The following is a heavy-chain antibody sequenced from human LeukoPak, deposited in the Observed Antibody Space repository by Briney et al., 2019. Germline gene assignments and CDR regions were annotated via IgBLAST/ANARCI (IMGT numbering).Heavy chain of an antibody. D-gene: IGHD6-13*01. CDR2: IRYDGSNK. Sequence: GGSVRLSCAASGFTFSSYGMHWVRQAPGKGLEWVAFIRYDGSNKYYADSVKGRFTISRDNSKNTLYLQMNSLRAEDTAVYYCAKVLDSLNSSWRYYFDYWGQGTLVTVSS. V-gene: IGHV3-30*02. CDR1: GFTFSSYG. CDR3: AKVLDSLNSSWRYYFDY. J-gene: IGHJ4*02.